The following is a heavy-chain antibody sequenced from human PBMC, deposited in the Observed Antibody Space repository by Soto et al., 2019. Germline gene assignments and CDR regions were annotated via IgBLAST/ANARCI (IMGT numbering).Heavy chain of an antibody. D-gene: IGHD5-18*01. CDR2: IYHSGTT. CDR1: GGSIINNYW. J-gene: IGHJ3*02. CDR3: ARGAQLWYAFDI. Sequence: PSETLSFTCDVSGGSIINNYWWAWIRQSPGKGLVWIGSIYHSGTTYYNPSLESRVTISVGTSKNQFSLKLSSVTAADTAVYYCARGAQLWYAFDIWGQGTMVTVSS. V-gene: IGHV4-38-2*01.